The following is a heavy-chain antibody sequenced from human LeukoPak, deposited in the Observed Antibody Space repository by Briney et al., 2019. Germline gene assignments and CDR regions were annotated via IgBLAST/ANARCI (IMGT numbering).Heavy chain of an antibody. CDR3: ARPPNSGYDF. J-gene: IGHJ4*02. CDR1: GYSFTNYW. D-gene: IGHD5-12*01. Sequence: GESLKISCKGSGYSFTNYWIGWVRQMPGKGLEWMGIIYPGDSDTRYSPSFQGHVTISTDKSITTAYLQWSSLKASDTAMYYCARPPNSGYDFWGQGALVTVSS. CDR2: IYPGDSDT. V-gene: IGHV5-51*01.